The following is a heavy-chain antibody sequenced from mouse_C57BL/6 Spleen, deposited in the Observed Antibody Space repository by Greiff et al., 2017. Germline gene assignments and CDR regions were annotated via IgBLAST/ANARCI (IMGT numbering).Heavy chain of an antibody. CDR1: GFNIKNTY. Sequence: VQLQQSVAELVRPGASVKLSCTASGFNIKNTYMPWVKQRPEQGLEWIGRFDPANGNTKYAPKFQGKATITADTSSNTAYLQLSILTSEDTAIYYCASSYDGYPLHSRGQGTSVPVSS. CDR3: ASSYDGYPLHS. D-gene: IGHD2-3*01. V-gene: IGHV14-3*01. J-gene: IGHJ4*01. CDR2: FDPANGNT.